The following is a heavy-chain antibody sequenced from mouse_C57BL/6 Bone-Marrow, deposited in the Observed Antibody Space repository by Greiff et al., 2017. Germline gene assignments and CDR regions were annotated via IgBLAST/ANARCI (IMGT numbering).Heavy chain of an antibody. J-gene: IGHJ3*01. Sequence: DVQLVESGGDLVKPGGSLKLSCAASGFTFSSYGMSWVRQTPDKRLEWVATISSGGSYTYYPDSVKGRFTISRDNAKNTLYLQMSSLKSEDTAMXSCARHHPITTVVAQPFAYWGQGTLVTVSA. V-gene: IGHV5-6*01. D-gene: IGHD1-1*01. CDR3: ARHHPITTVVAQPFAY. CDR1: GFTFSSYG. CDR2: ISSGGSYT.